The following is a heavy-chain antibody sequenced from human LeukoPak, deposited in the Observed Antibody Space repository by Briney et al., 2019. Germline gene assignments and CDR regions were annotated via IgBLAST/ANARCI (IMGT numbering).Heavy chain of an antibody. J-gene: IGHJ5*02. Sequence: ASVKVSCKASGGTFSSYTISWVRQAPGQGLEWMGRISAYNGNTNYAQKLQGRVTMTTDTSTSTAYIELRSLRSDDTAVYYCARGFGYCSSTSCYEGWFDPWGQGTLVTVSS. D-gene: IGHD2-2*01. V-gene: IGHV1-18*01. CDR1: GGTFSSYT. CDR3: ARGFGYCSSTSCYEGWFDP. CDR2: ISAYNGNT.